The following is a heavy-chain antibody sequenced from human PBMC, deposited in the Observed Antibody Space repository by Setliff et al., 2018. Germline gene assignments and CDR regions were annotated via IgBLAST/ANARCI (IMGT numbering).Heavy chain of an antibody. Sequence: ASVKVSCKASGYIFTYYAIHWVRQAPGQRLEWMGWINAGNGNTKYSQKFQGRVTITRDTSASTAYMELSRLTSDDTAVYYCAKDGGEVYWGQGTLVTVSS. V-gene: IGHV1-3*01. CDR2: INAGNGNT. CDR1: GYIFTYYA. CDR3: AKDGGEVY. J-gene: IGHJ4*02. D-gene: IGHD2-21*01.